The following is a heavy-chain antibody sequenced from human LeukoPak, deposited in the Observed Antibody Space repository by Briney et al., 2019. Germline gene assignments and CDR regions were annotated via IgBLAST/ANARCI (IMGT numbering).Heavy chain of an antibody. CDR2: IKQDGSVK. Sequence: GGSLRLSCAASGFTFSSYWMSWVRQAPGKGLEWVANIKQDGSVKYYVDSVKGRFTISRDNAKNSLYLQMNSLSAEDTAVYHCARSPTVLLWPGWFDFWGQGTLVTVSS. D-gene: IGHD3-10*01. CDR1: GFTFSSYW. V-gene: IGHV3-7*01. J-gene: IGHJ4*02. CDR3: ARSPTVLLWPGWFDF.